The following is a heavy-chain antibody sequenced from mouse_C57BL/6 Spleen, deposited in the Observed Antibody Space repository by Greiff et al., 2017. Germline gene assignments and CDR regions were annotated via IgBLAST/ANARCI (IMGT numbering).Heavy chain of an antibody. CDR2: IHPNSGST. J-gene: IGHJ2*01. CDR3: ARRAYDYDDY. CDR1: GYTFTSYW. V-gene: IGHV1-64*01. Sequence: QVQLQQPGAELVKPGASVKLSCKASGYTFTSYWMHWVKQRPGQGLEWIGMIHPNSGSTNYNEKFKSKDTLTVDKSSSTAYMQLSSLTSEDSAVYYCARRAYDYDDYWGQGTTLTVSS. D-gene: IGHD2-4*01.